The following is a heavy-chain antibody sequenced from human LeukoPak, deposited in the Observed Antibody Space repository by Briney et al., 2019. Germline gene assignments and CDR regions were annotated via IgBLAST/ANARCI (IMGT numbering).Heavy chain of an antibody. CDR2: INHSGST. Sequence: PSETLSLTCAVYGGSFSGYYWSWIRQPPGKGLEWIGEINHSGSTNYNPSLKSRVTISVDTSKNQFSLKLSSVTAADTAVYYCARLIAATFLAWGQGTLVTVSS. J-gene: IGHJ5*02. V-gene: IGHV4-34*01. CDR1: GGSFSGYY. CDR3: ARLIAATFLA. D-gene: IGHD6-25*01.